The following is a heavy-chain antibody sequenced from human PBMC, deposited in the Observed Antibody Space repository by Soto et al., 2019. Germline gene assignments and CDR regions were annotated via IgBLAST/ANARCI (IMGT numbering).Heavy chain of an antibody. CDR2: IGPGSGAT. Sequence: ASVKVSCKASGYTFTGHYIHWVRQAPEQGPEWMGEIGPGSGATRNAQRFQGRVTMTRDMSFSTVYIELNNLSPVDTAVYYCGRGRSGQIVVFCWGQGTTVAVSS. D-gene: IGHD1-26*01. CDR1: GYTFTGHY. V-gene: IGHV1-2*02. J-gene: IGHJ6*02. CDR3: GRGRSGQIVVFC.